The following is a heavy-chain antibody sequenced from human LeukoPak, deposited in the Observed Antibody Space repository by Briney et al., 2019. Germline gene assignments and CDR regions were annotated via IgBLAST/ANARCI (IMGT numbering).Heavy chain of an antibody. Sequence: SETLSLTCTVSGGSISSGDYYWSWIRQPPGKGLEWIGYIYYSGSTYYNPSLKSRVTISVDTSKNQFSLKLSSVTAADTAVYYCARGFSGYDHNYFDYWGQGALVTVSS. CDR1: GGSISSGDYY. V-gene: IGHV4-30-4*01. CDR2: IYYSGST. D-gene: IGHD5-12*01. J-gene: IGHJ4*02. CDR3: ARGFSGYDHNYFDY.